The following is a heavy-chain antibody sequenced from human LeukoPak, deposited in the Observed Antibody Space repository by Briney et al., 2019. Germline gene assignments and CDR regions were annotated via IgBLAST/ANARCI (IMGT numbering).Heavy chain of an antibody. CDR3: ARDRVGATTNFDY. CDR1: GFTVSSNY. CDR2: IYSGGNT. Sequence: GGSLRLSCAASGFTVSSNYMSWVRQAPGKGLDWVSVIYSGGNTSYADSVKGRFTISRDNSKNTLYLQMNSLRAEDTAVYYCARDRVGATTNFDYWGQGTLVTVSS. J-gene: IGHJ4*02. D-gene: IGHD1-26*01. V-gene: IGHV3-53*01.